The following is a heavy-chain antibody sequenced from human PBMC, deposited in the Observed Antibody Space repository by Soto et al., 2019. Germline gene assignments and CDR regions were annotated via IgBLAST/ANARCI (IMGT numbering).Heavy chain of an antibody. D-gene: IGHD4-17*01. CDR1: GYTFTSYG. J-gene: IGHJ6*02. CDR3: ARYHGDYYYYYGMDV. Sequence: QVQQVQSGAEVKKPGASVKVSCKASGYTFTSYGISWVRQAPGQGLEWMGWISAYNGNTNYAQKLQGRVTMTTDTSTSTAYMELRSLRSDDTAVYYCARYHGDYYYYYGMDVWGQGTTVTVSS. V-gene: IGHV1-18*01. CDR2: ISAYNGNT.